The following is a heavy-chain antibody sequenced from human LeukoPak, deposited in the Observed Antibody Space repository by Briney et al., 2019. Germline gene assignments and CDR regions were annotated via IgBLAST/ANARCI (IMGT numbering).Heavy chain of an antibody. D-gene: IGHD5-18*01. CDR1: RFTFSDYY. Sequence: GGSLRLSCAASRFTFSDYYMSWIRQAPGRGLEWVSYISSSSSYTNYADSVKGRFTISRDNAKNSLYLQMNSLRAEDTAVYYCARVGYSYGYLPDYWGQGTLVTVSS. CDR3: ARVGYSYGYLPDY. J-gene: IGHJ4*02. CDR2: ISSSSSYT. V-gene: IGHV3-11*05.